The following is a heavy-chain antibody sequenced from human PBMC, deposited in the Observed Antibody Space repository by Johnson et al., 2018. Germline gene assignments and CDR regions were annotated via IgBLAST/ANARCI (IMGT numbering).Heavy chain of an antibody. J-gene: IGHJ6*02. CDR3: ARELAVTNYYGMDV. D-gene: IGHD2-21*02. Sequence: QVQLQESGPGLVKXSETLSLXCTVSGGSISSYYWSWIRQPAGKGLEWIGRIYTSGSTNYNPSLKSRVTMSVDTSKNQFSLKLSSVTAADTAVYYCARELAVTNYYGMDVWGQGTTVTVSS. V-gene: IGHV4-4*07. CDR1: GGSISSYY. CDR2: IYTSGST.